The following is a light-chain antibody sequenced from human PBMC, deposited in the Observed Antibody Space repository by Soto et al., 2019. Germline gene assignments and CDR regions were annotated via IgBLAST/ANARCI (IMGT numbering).Light chain of an antibody. CDR2: DVT. Sequence: QSALTQPHSVSVSPGQSVTISCTGTSNDIGGYNSVSWYQRHPGKAPKLIIYDVTNRPSGVPDRFSGSKSGDTASLTISGLQSEDEAEYYCCSYAGTHTFVIFGAGTKLTVL. V-gene: IGLV2-11*01. J-gene: IGLJ2*01. CDR1: SNDIGGYNS. CDR3: CSYAGTHTFVI.